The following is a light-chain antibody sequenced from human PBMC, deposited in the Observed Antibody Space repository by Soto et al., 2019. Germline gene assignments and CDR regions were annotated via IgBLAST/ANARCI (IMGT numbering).Light chain of an antibody. CDR2: GAS. CDR1: QSVSSN. CDR3: QQYNNGPSKT. V-gene: IGKV3-15*01. Sequence: EIVMTQSPATLSVSPGERATLSCRASQSVSSNLAWYQQKPGQAPRLLIYGASTRATGIPARFSGSGSGTEFTLTISSVQSEDFAVYYCQQYNNGPSKTFGQGTMVDIK. J-gene: IGKJ1*01.